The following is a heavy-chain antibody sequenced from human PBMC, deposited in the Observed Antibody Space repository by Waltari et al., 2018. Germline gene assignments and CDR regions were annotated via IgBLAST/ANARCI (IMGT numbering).Heavy chain of an antibody. Sequence: QVQLVESGGGVVQPGRSLRLSCAASGFTCSSYAMHWVRQAPGKGLEWVAVISYDGSNKYYADSVKGRFTISRDNSKNTLYLQMNSLRAEDTAVYYCARESVAGLYFDYWGQGTLVTVSS. D-gene: IGHD6-19*01. V-gene: IGHV3-30*01. CDR1: GFTCSSYA. J-gene: IGHJ4*02. CDR2: ISYDGSNK. CDR3: ARESVAGLYFDY.